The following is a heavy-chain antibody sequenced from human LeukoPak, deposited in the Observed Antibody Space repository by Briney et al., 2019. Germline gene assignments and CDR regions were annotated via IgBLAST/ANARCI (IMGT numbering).Heavy chain of an antibody. J-gene: IGHJ4*02. CDR2: IIPIIGTA. CDR1: GGTFSSYA. V-gene: IGHV1-69*13. D-gene: IGHD1-1*01. Sequence: GASVKVSCKAAGGTFSSYAISWVRQAPGQGLEWMGGIIPIIGTANYAQKFQGRVTTTADESTSTAYMELSSLRSEDTAVYYCAREGRNWNDPFDYWGQGTLVTVSS. CDR3: AREGRNWNDPFDY.